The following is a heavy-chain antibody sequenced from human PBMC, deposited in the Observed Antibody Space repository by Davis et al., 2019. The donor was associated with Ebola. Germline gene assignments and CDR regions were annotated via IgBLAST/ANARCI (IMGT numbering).Heavy chain of an antibody. CDR1: GFTFSGSA. V-gene: IGHV3-73*01. CDR3: TRLDYRSSDFSRGFYGMDV. D-gene: IGHD3-22*01. CDR2: IRNKGDNYAT. Sequence: GGSLRLSCAGSGFTFSGSAIHWVRQAAGKGLEWVGRIRNKGDNYATAYAPSVKGRFTISRDDSTAYLQMNRLKTDDTAVYYCTRLDYRSSDFSRGFYGMDVWGQGTTVTVSS. J-gene: IGHJ6*02.